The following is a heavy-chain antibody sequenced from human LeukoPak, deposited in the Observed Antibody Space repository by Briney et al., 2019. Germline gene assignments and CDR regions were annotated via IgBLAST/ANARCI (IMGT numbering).Heavy chain of an antibody. J-gene: IGHJ4*02. V-gene: IGHV1-69*04. CDR3: ARDWPPPDYYDSSGPPDY. Sequence: GASVKVSCKASGYTFTSYDISWVRQAPGQGLEWMGRIIPILGIANYAQKFQGRVTITADKSTSTAYMELSSLRSEDTAVYYCARDWPPPDYYDSSGPPDYWGQGTLVTVSS. D-gene: IGHD3-22*01. CDR1: GYTFTSYD. CDR2: IIPILGIA.